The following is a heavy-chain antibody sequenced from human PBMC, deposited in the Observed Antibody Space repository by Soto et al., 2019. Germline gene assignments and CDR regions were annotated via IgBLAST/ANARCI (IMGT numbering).Heavy chain of an antibody. J-gene: IGHJ6*02. D-gene: IGHD2-8*01. CDR1: GFTFTSSP. V-gene: IGHV1-58*01. CDR2: IVVGSGNT. CDR3: AASMRYCTNGVCSSYYGMDV. Sequence: SVKVSCKASGFTFTSSPVQWVRQARGQRLEWIGWIVVGSGNTNYAQKFQERVTITRDMSTSTAYMELSSLRSEDTAVYYCAASMRYCTNGVCSSYYGMDVWG.